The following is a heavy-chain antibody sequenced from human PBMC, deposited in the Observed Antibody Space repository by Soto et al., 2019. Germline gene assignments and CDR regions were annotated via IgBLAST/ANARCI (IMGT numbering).Heavy chain of an antibody. CDR3: VKSMDV. J-gene: IGHJ6*02. V-gene: IGHV3-7*01. Sequence: GGSLRLSCVGSGFTFSTSWMHWVRQAPGRGLEWVAHINQDGSQKYYVDSVKGRFTISRDNAKNLMYVQMSSLGAEDTAVYYCVKSMDVWGQGNTVTVSS. CDR2: INQDGSQK. CDR1: GFTFSTSW.